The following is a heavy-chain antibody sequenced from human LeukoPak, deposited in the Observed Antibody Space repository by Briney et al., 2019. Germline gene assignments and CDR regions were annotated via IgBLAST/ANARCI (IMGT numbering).Heavy chain of an antibody. V-gene: IGHV4-34*01. CDR2: INHSGST. D-gene: IGHD6-13*01. J-gene: IGHJ1*01. CDR3: ARAEYSSSHDDRAEYFQH. CDR1: GGSFSGYY. Sequence: SETLSLTCAVYGGSFSGYYWSWIRQPPGKGLEWSGEINHSGSTNYNPSLKSRVTISVDTSKNQLSLKLSSVTAADTAVYYCARAEYSSSHDDRAEYFQHWGQGTLVTVSS.